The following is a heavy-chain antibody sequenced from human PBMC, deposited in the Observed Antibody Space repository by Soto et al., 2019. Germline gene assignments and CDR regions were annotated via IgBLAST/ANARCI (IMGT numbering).Heavy chain of an antibody. CDR1: GGSISSGDYY. CDR3: ARGYYDTYYYYYGMDV. Sequence: SETLSLTCTVSGGSISSGDYYWSWIRQPPGKGLEWIGYIYYSGSTYYNPSLKSRVTISVDTSKNQFSLKLSSVTAADTAVYYCARGYYDTYYYYYGMDVWGQGTTVTVYS. D-gene: IGHD3-22*01. CDR2: IYYSGST. V-gene: IGHV4-30-4*01. J-gene: IGHJ6*02.